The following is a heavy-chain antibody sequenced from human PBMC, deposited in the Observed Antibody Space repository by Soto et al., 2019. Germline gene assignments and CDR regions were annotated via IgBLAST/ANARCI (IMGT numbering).Heavy chain of an antibody. J-gene: IGHJ6*02. Sequence: SVKVSCKASGGTFSSYAISWVRQAPGQGLEWMGGIIPIFGTANYAQKFQGRVTITADKSTSTAYMELSSLRSEDTAVYYRASRIYYGSGSYFPPYYYYYGMDVWGQGTTVTVSS. CDR3: ASRIYYGSGSYFPPYYYYYGMDV. V-gene: IGHV1-69*06. D-gene: IGHD3-10*01. CDR1: GGTFSSYA. CDR2: IIPIFGTA.